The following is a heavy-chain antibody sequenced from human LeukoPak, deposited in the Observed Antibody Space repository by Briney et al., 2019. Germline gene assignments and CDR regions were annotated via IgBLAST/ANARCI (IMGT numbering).Heavy chain of an antibody. V-gene: IGHV4-34*01. CDR1: GGSFSGYY. CDR2: INHSGST. D-gene: IGHD3-22*01. J-gene: IGHJ4*02. CDR3: ARGFYDSSGYPTSDY. Sequence: PSETLSLTCAVYGGSFSGYYWSWIRQPPGKGLEWIGEINHSGSTNYNPSLKSRVTISVDTSKNQFSLKLSSVTAADTAVYYCARGFYDSSGYPTSDYWGQGTLVTVSS.